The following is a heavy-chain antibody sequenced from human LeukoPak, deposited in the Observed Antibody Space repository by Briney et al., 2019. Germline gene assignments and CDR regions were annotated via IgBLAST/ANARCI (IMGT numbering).Heavy chain of an antibody. Sequence: SETLSLTCTVSGGSISSSNYYWGWIRQPPGKGLEWIGSISYSGSTYYNPSLKSRVTLSVDTSKSQFSLKLSSVTAADTAVYYCARHWGELERFDYWGQGTLVTVSS. CDR3: ARHWGELERFDY. CDR1: GGSISSSNYY. V-gene: IGHV4-39*07. CDR2: ISYSGST. J-gene: IGHJ4*02. D-gene: IGHD1-26*01.